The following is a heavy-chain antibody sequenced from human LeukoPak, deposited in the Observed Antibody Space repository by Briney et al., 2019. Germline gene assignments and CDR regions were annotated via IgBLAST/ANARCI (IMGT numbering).Heavy chain of an antibody. Sequence: GGTLRLSCAASGFTFSSYGMSWVRQAPGKGLEWVSAISDSGGSTYYADSVKGRFTISRDNSKNTLYLQMNSLRAEDTAVYYCAKDRVVVVAATFDYWGQGTLVTVSS. D-gene: IGHD2-15*01. J-gene: IGHJ4*02. CDR1: GFTFSSYG. CDR2: ISDSGGST. CDR3: AKDRVVVVAATFDY. V-gene: IGHV3-23*01.